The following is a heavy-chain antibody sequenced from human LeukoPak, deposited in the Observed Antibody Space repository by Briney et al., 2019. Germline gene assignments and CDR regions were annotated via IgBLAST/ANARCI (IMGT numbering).Heavy chain of an antibody. D-gene: IGHD3-22*01. CDR1: GFTFSTYA. V-gene: IGHV3-23*01. J-gene: IGHJ4*02. Sequence: GGSLRLYCAASGFTFSTYAMSWVRQAPGKGLEWISGIGVSEGSRYYADSAKGRFIISRDNSKNTLYLQMNSLSADDTAVYYCAKAMYYYDRSGYAAAYYFDYWGQGTLVTVSS. CDR3: AKAMYYYDRSGYAAAYYFDY. CDR2: IGVSEGSR.